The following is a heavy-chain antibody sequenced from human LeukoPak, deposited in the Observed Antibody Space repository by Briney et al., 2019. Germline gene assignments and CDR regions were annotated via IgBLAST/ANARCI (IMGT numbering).Heavy chain of an antibody. Sequence: ASVTVSCTASGYTFTSYGISWVRQAPGQGLEWMGWISAYNGNTNYAQKLQGRVTMTTDTSTSTAYMELRSLRSDDTAVYYCARVEDIIAAAGTVDYWGQGTLVTVSS. V-gene: IGHV1-18*01. CDR1: GYTFTSYG. CDR3: ARVEDIIAAAGTVDY. D-gene: IGHD6-13*01. CDR2: ISAYNGNT. J-gene: IGHJ4*02.